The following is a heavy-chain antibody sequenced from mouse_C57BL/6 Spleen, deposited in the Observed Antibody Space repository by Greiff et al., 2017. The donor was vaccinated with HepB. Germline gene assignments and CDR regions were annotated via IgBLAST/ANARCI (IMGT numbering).Heavy chain of an antibody. Sequence: VQLQQPGAELVKPGASVKLSCKASGYTFTSYWMQWVKQRPGQGLEWIGEIDPADSYPNYNQKFKGKATLTVATSSSTAYMQLSSLTSQDSAVYYCARSGPARATPFAYWGQGTLVTVSA. CDR2: IDPADSYP. CDR1: GYTFTSYW. D-gene: IGHD3-1*01. CDR3: ARSGPARATPFAY. V-gene: IGHV1-50*01. J-gene: IGHJ3*01.